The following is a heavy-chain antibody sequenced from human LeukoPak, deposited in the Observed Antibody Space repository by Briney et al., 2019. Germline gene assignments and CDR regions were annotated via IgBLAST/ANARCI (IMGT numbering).Heavy chain of an antibody. Sequence: ASVKVSCMASGYTLTSYGISWVRPAPGQGLEWMGWISAYNGNTNYAQKLQGRVTMTTDTSTSTAYMELRSLRSDDTAVYYCARVPGPYSSGWPYFDYWGQGTLVTVSS. V-gene: IGHV1-18*01. CDR3: ARVPGPYSSGWPYFDY. J-gene: IGHJ4*02. D-gene: IGHD6-19*01. CDR1: GYTLTSYG. CDR2: ISAYNGNT.